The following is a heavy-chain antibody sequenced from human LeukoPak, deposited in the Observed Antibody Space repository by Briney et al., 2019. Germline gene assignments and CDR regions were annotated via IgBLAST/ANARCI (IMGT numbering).Heavy chain of an antibody. D-gene: IGHD3-22*01. CDR2: VDPKDGET. J-gene: IGHJ4*02. CDR3: ATERRRYYDSSGYSAGFDY. Sequence: GASVKISCKVSGYTFTDYYMHWVQQAPGKGLEWMGLVDPKDGETMYAEKFQGRVTITADTSTDTAYMELSSLRSEDTAVYYCATERRRYYDSSGYSAGFDYWGQRTLVTVSS. CDR1: GYTFTDYY. V-gene: IGHV1-69-2*01.